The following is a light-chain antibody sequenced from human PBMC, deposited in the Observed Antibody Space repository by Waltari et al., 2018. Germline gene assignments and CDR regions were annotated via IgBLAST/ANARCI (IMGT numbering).Light chain of an antibody. CDR2: EVN. V-gene: IGLV2-23*02. J-gene: IGLJ1*01. CDR1: SSDVGSYNL. Sequence: QSALTQPASVSGSPGQSITISCTGTSSDVGSYNLVSWYQHHPGKAPKLIIYEVNKRPSCVSNRFSGSKSGNTASLTISGLQAEDETDYYCCSFVGSRTSLYVFGTGTKVSVL. CDR3: CSFVGSRTSLYV.